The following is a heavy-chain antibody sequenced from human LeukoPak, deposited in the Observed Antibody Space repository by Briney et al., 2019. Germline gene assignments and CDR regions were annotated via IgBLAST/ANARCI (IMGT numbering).Heavy chain of an antibody. CDR3: VRGPMVRGVPSDY. CDR1: GFNFEDFA. CDR2: ISWNSGII. Sequence: GGSLRLSCAASGFNFEDFAMHWVRQVPGKGLEWVSGISWNSGIIGSADSVQGRFIISRDNAKNSLYLQMNSLRPEDTALYYCVRGPMVRGVPSDYWGQGTLVTVSS. D-gene: IGHD3-10*01. J-gene: IGHJ4*02. V-gene: IGHV3-9*01.